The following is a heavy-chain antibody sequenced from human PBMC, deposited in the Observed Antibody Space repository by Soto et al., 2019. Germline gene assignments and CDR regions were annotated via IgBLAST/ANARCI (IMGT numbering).Heavy chain of an antibody. CDR3: ARGQEGVVATH. CDR1: GGSLSGYY. V-gene: IGHV4-34*01. Sequence: QVQLQQWGAGLLKPSETLSLNCAVTGGSLSGYYWSWIRQPPGKGLERIGEVKDGGHTNYSPSLRGRVTISSATSNDQFSLRLNSVTDADPGVYYCARGQEGVVATHWDQGSLVTVSS. D-gene: IGHD5-12*01. CDR2: VKDGGHT. J-gene: IGHJ4*02.